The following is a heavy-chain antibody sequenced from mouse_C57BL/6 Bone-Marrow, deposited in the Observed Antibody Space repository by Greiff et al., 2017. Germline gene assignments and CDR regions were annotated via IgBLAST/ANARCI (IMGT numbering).Heavy chain of an antibody. CDR2: IDPENGDT. V-gene: IGHV14-4*01. D-gene: IGHD1-1*01. CDR1: GFNIKDDY. CDR3: TPLITTIVAPFDY. Sequence: VQLQQSGAELVRPGASVKLSCTASGFNIKDDYMHWVKQRPEQGLEWIGWIDPENGDTEYASKFQGKATITADKSSNTAYLQLSSLTSEDAAVYYCTPLITTIVAPFDYWGQGTTLTVSS. J-gene: IGHJ2*01.